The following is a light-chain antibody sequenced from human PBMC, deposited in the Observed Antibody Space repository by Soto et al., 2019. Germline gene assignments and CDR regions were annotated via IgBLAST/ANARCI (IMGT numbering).Light chain of an antibody. CDR2: GAS. CDR1: QSVSSSY. V-gene: IGKV3-20*01. J-gene: IGKJ1*01. CDR3: QQYGSSPWT. Sequence: EIVLTQSPGTLSLSPGERATLSCRASQSVSSSYLAWYQQKPGQAPRLLIYGASSRATGIPDRFSGSGSGTDFTLTISRLEPEDFAVYYCQQYGSSPWTFGQVTKGDIK.